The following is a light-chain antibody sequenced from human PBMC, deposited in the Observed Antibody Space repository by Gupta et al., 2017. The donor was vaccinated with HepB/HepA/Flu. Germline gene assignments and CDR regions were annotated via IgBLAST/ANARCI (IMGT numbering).Light chain of an antibody. Sequence: DIATTQSPDSLAVSLGERATINCKSSQSVLYSSNNKNYLAWYQQKPGQPPKLLIYWASTRESGVPDRFSGSGSGTDFTLTISSLQAEDVAVYYCQQYYNTPLTFGGGTKVEIK. J-gene: IGKJ4*01. V-gene: IGKV4-1*01. CDR1: QSVLYSSNNKNY. CDR2: WAS. CDR3: QQYYNTPLT.